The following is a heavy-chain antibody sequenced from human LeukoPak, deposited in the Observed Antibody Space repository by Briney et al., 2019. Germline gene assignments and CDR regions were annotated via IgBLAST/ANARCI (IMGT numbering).Heavy chain of an antibody. CDR2: IIPIFGTA. CDR3: ARWISGSYFWFDP. V-gene: IGHV1-69*13. J-gene: IGHJ5*02. CDR1: GGTFSSYA. Sequence: GASVKVSCKASGGTFSSYAISWVRQAPGHGLEWMGGIIPIFGTANYAQKFQGRVTITADESTSTAYMELSSLRSEDTAVYYCARWISGSYFWFDPWGQGTLVTVSS. D-gene: IGHD1-26*01.